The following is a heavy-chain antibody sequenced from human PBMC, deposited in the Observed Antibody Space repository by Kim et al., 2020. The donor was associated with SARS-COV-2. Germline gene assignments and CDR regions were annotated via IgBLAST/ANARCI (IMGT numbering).Heavy chain of an antibody. J-gene: IGHJ6*02. Sequence: GGSLRLSCVASGFTFSSYAMHWVRQAPGKGLEWVAVISYDGSNKYYADSVKGRFTISRDNSKNTLYLQMNSLRAEDTAVYYCARDSGLTTNPNTRDSHYYYYYGMDVWGQGTTVTVSS. D-gene: IGHD3-10*01. V-gene: IGHV3-30*04. CDR1: GFTFSSYA. CDR3: ARDSGLTTNPNTRDSHYYYYYGMDV. CDR2: ISYDGSNK.